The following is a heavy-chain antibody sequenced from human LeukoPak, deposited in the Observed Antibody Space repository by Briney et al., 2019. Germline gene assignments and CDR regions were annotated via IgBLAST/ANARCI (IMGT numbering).Heavy chain of an antibody. D-gene: IGHD6-13*01. CDR2: INPNSGGT. CDR1: GYTFTGYY. CDR3: ARHGIAAAGTRFDP. V-gene: IGHV1-2*02. Sequence: GASVKVSCKASGYTFTGYYMHWVRQAPGQGLEWMGWINPNSGGTNYAQKFQGRVTMTRDTSTSTAYMELSRLRSDDTAVYYCARHGIAAAGTRFDPWGQGTLVTVSS. J-gene: IGHJ5*02.